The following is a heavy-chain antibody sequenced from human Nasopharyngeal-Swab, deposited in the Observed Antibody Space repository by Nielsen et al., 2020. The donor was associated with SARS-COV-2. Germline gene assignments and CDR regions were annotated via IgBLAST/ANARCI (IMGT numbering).Heavy chain of an antibody. CDR1: GFTFSSFW. J-gene: IGHJ4*02. Sequence: GESLKISCVGTGFTFSSFWMNWVRQAPGKGPEWVAVISYDGGIKNCADSVKGRFTISRDNSKNTLYLQMDSLRPEDTAVYYCARTDSGSYAAYFDYWGQGTQVTVSS. CDR3: ARTDSGSYAAYFDY. V-gene: IGHV3-30-3*01. CDR2: ISYDGGIK. D-gene: IGHD1-26*01.